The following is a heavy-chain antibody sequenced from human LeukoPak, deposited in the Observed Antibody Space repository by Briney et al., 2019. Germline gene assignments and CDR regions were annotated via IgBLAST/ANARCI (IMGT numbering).Heavy chain of an antibody. D-gene: IGHD3-10*01. CDR2: IYYSGST. CDR3: ARERFVRGVMTFDY. V-gene: IGHV4-59*01. Sequence: SETLSLTCTVSGDSISSYYWSWIRQPPGKGLEWIGYIYYSGSTNYNPSLKSRVTISEDTSKNQFSLKLSSVTAADTAVYYCARERFVRGVMTFDYWGQGTLVTVSS. J-gene: IGHJ4*02. CDR1: GDSISSYY.